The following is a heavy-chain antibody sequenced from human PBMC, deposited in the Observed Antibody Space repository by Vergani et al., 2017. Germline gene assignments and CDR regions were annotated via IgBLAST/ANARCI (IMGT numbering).Heavy chain of an antibody. J-gene: IGHJ3*02. Sequence: EVQLVQSGAEVKKPGESLKISCKGSGYSFTSYWIGWVRQMPGKGLEWMGIIYPGDSDTRYSPSFQGQVTISADKSISTAYLQWSSLKASDTAMYYCARRDYIWGSYLFAHGGAFDIWGQGTMVTVSS. V-gene: IGHV5-51*03. CDR1: GYSFTSYW. CDR3: ARRDYIWGSYLFAHGGAFDI. CDR2: IYPGDSDT. D-gene: IGHD3-16*02.